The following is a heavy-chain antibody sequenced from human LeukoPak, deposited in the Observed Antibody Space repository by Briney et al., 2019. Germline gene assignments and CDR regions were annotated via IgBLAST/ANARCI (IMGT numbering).Heavy chain of an antibody. CDR1: GFTFSSYG. CDR3: AKSRWGADYAFDI. Sequence: PGRSLRLSCAASGFTFSSYGMHWVRQAPGKGLEWVAVISYDGSNKYYADSVKGRFTISRDNSKNTLYLQMNSLRAEDTAVYYCAKSRWGADYAFDIWGQGTMVTVSS. D-gene: IGHD3-16*01. J-gene: IGHJ3*02. V-gene: IGHV3-30*18. CDR2: ISYDGSNK.